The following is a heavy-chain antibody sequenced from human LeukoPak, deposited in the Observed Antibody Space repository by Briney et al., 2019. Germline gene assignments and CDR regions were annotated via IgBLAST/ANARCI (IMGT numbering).Heavy chain of an antibody. CDR3: AKIAAGGPAYYFDY. D-gene: IGHD6-25*01. CDR2: ITVSGST. CDR1: GFTFSNYA. V-gene: IGHV3-23*01. J-gene: IGHJ4*02. Sequence: PGGSLRLSCAASGFTFSNYAMSWVRQAPGKGLEYVSSITVSGSTYYADSVKGRFTISRDNSKNTLSLQMTSLGAEDTAIYYCAKIAAGGPAYYFDYWGQGTLVTVSS.